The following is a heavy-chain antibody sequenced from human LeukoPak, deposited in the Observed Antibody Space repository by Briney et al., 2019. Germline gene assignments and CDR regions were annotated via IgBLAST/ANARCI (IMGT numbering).Heavy chain of an antibody. J-gene: IGHJ3*02. CDR3: ARDGTMLGAFDI. CDR1: GGSISSYC. V-gene: IGHV4-59*01. Sequence: SETLSLTCTVSGGSISSYCWSWIRQPPGKGLEWIGYIYYSGGTNYNPSLKSRVTISVDTSKNQFSLKLSSVTAADTAVYYCARDGTMLGAFDIWGQGTMVTVSS. D-gene: IGHD4/OR15-4a*01. CDR2: IYYSGGT.